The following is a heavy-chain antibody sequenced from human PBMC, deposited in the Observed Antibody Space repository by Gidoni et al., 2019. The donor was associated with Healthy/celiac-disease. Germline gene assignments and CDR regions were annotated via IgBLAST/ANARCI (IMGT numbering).Heavy chain of an antibody. D-gene: IGHD2-8*02. CDR1: GFTFSSYG. CDR3: ARALGYCTGGVCYYYGMDV. J-gene: IGHJ6*02. Sequence: QVQLVESGGGVVQPGRSLRLSCAASGFTFSSYGMHWVRQAPGKGLEWVPVIWYDGSNKYYADSVKGRFTISRDNSKNTLYLQMNSLRAEDTAVYYCARALGYCTGGVCYYYGMDVWGQGTTVTVSS. V-gene: IGHV3-33*01. CDR2: IWYDGSNK.